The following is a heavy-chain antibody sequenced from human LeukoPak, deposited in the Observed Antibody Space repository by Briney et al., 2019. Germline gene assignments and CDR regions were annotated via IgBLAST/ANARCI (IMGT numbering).Heavy chain of an antibody. V-gene: IGHV3-7*03. Sequence: GGSLRLSCAASGFTFSSYWMSWVRQAPGKGLEWVANIKQDGSEKYYVDSAKGRFTISRDNAKNSLYLQMNSLRAEDTAVYYCAREEYYYDSSGYYADDYWGQGTLVTVSS. CDR2: IKQDGSEK. D-gene: IGHD3-22*01. CDR1: GFTFSSYW. J-gene: IGHJ4*02. CDR3: AREEYYYDSSGYYADDY.